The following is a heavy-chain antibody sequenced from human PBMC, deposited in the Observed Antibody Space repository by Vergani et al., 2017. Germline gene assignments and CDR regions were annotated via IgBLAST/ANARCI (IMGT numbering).Heavy chain of an antibody. D-gene: IGHD3-16*01. V-gene: IGHV4-61*02. J-gene: IGHJ3*02. Sequence: QVQLQESGPGLVKPSQTLSLTCTVSGDSFNSGSYYWSWLRQPAGKRLEWIGRIHTDGVIHYNPSLNSRATISVDTSRNQISLKLTSVTATDTAIYLCASGNPYVDFDIWGQGTMITVSS. CDR2: IHTDGVI. CDR1: GDSFNSGSYY. CDR3: ASGNPYVDFDI.